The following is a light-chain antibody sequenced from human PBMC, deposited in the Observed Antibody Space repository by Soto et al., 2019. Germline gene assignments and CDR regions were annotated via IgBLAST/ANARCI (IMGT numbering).Light chain of an antibody. Sequence: DIQMTQSPSTLSASVGDTVTVTCRASQSIRSYLTWYQQKPGKAPKLLIYAASSLQSGVPSRFSGSGSGTDFTLTISSLQPEDFATYYCQQSYSTPITFGQGTRLEIK. J-gene: IGKJ5*01. CDR2: AAS. V-gene: IGKV1-39*01. CDR3: QQSYSTPIT. CDR1: QSIRSY.